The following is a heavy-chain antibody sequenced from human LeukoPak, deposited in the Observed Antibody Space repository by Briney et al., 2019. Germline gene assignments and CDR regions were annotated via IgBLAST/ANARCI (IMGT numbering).Heavy chain of an antibody. Sequence: GGSLRLSCATSGFTFSSHDMNWVRQAPGKGLERVSSITGSSKSIDYADSVKGRFAISRDNAKNSLFLQMDSLRVEDTAVYYCAELGITMIGGVWGKGTTVTISS. D-gene: IGHD3-10*02. CDR3: AELGITMIGGV. CDR2: ITGSSKSI. CDR1: GFTFSSHD. J-gene: IGHJ6*04. V-gene: IGHV3-21*01.